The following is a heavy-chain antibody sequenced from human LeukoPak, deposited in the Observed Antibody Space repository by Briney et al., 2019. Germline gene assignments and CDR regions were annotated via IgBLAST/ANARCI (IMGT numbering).Heavy chain of an antibody. J-gene: IGHJ4*02. Sequence: SETLSLTCTVSGGSISSYYWSWIRQPPGKGLEWIGYIYYSGTTNYNPSLKSRVTMSVDTSKNQFSLKLSSVTAADTAVYYCARLRVRGYGYGPWEGPTWVDYWGQGTLVTVSS. V-gene: IGHV4-59*12. CDR1: GGSISSYY. CDR3: ARLRVRGYGYGPWEGPTWVDY. D-gene: IGHD5-18*01. CDR2: IYYSGTT.